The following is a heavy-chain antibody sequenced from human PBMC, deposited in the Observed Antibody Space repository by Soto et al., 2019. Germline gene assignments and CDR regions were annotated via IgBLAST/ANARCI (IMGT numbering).Heavy chain of an antibody. CDR2: IRSKANSYAT. CDR3: TRIVSSGYS. Sequence: EVQLVESGGGLVQPGGSLKLSCAASGFTFSGSAMHWVRQASGKGLEWVGRIRSKANSYATAYAASVKGRFTVSRDDSKNTAYLQMNSLKTEDTAVYYCTRIVSSGYSWGQGILVTVSS. D-gene: IGHD3-22*01. V-gene: IGHV3-73*02. CDR1: GFTFSGSA. J-gene: IGHJ5*02.